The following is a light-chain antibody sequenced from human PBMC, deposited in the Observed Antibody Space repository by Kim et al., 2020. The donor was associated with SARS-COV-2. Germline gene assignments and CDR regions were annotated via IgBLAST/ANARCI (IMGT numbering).Light chain of an antibody. CDR1: QNVSHH. CDR2: DIT. J-gene: IGKJ2*01. Sequence: LSLPPGERATLSCRASQNVSHHLAWYQHKPGQAPRLLIYDITIRAAGVPARFSGSGSETEFTLTISSLQSEDFAIYYCEQYNYWYTFGQGTKLEI. CDR3: EQYNYWYT. V-gene: IGKV3-15*01.